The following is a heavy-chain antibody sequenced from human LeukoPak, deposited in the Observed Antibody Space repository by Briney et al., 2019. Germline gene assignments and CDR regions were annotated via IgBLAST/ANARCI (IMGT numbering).Heavy chain of an antibody. Sequence: ASVKVSCKASRYTFTSYDINWVRQATGQGLEWMGWMNPNSGGTNYAQKFQGRVTMTRDTSISTAYMELSRLRSDDTAVYYCARLDGGSRSFDYWGQGTLVTVSS. J-gene: IGHJ4*02. V-gene: IGHV1-2*02. D-gene: IGHD2-15*01. CDR3: ARLDGGSRSFDY. CDR1: RYTFTSYD. CDR2: MNPNSGGT.